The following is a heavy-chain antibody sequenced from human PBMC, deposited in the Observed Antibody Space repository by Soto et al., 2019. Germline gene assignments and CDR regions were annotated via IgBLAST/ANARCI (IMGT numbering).Heavy chain of an antibody. CDR3: ARYYYGGNSGWFDP. V-gene: IGHV4-4*02. CDR2: IYHSGST. CDR1: GGSISSSNW. D-gene: IGHD4-17*01. J-gene: IGHJ5*02. Sequence: SETLSLTCAVSGGSISSSNWWSWVRQPPGKGLEWIGEIYHSGSTNYNPSLKSRVTISVDKSKNQFSLKLSSVTAADTAVYYCARYYYGGNSGWFDPWGQGTLVTVSS.